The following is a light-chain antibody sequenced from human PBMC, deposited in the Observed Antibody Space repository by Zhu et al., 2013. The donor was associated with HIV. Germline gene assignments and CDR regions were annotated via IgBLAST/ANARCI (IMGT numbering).Light chain of an antibody. Sequence: DIQMTQSPSTLSASVGDRVTITCRASQSINSWLAWYQQKAGKAPKILIYKASTLQSGVPSRFSGSGSGTEFTLTISSLQPDDFATYYCQQYNSFPYSFGQGTKLEIK. V-gene: IGKV1-5*03. CDR1: QSINSW. J-gene: IGKJ2*03. CDR2: KAS. CDR3: QQYNSFPYS.